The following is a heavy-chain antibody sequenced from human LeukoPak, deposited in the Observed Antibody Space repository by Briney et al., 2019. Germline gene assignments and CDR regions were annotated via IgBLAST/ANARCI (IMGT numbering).Heavy chain of an antibody. D-gene: IGHD2-2*01. V-gene: IGHV3-7*01. CDR1: GFTFSDYY. CDR2: IKQDGSEK. J-gene: IGHJ3*02. Sequence: GSLRLSCAASGFTFSDYYMSWIRQAPGKGLEWVANIKQDGSEKYYVDSVKGRFTISRDNAKNSLYLQMNSLRAEDTAVYYCARWGRYCSSTSCSFAFDMWGQGTMVTVSS. CDR3: ARWGRYCSSTSCSFAFDM.